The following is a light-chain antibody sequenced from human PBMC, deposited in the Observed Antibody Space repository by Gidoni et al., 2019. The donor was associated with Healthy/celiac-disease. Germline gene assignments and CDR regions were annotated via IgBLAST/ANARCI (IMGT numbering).Light chain of an antibody. Sequence: QSALTQPPSASGSPGQPVTIPCPGTSSDVSGYNYVSWYQQHPAKPPKVMIYEVSTRPSGVPDRFSGAKSGNTASLLVSGLQAADEAAYYCSSYAGSNNGVFGGGTKLTVL. J-gene: IGLJ3*02. CDR1: SSDVSGYNY. CDR3: SSYAGSNNGV. CDR2: EVS. V-gene: IGLV2-8*01.